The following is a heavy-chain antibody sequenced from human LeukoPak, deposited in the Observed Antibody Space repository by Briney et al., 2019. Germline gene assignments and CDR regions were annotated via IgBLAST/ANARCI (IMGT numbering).Heavy chain of an antibody. CDR3: AKFMSSSSPRGYYYMDV. CDR2: ISGSGGST. D-gene: IGHD6-6*01. CDR1: GFTSSSYA. V-gene: IGHV3-23*01. Sequence: AGGSLRLSCAASGFTSSSYAMSWVRQAPGKGLEWVSAISGSGGSTYYADSVKGRFTISRDNSKNTLYLQMNSLRAEDTAVYDCAKFMSSSSPRGYYYMDVWGKGTTVTVSS. J-gene: IGHJ6*03.